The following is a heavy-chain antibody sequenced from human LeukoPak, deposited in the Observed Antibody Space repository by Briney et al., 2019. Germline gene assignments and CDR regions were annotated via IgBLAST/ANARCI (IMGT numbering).Heavy chain of an antibody. CDR2: ISYDGSDK. CDR3: AKGAVYCTGTGCYFFDY. Sequence: PGGSLRLSCAASVFTFSSYGMHWVRQAPGKGLEWVAVISYDGSDKYYADSVKGRFTISRDNSKNTLYLQMNSLRTEDTAVYYCAKGAVYCTGTGCYFFDYWGQGTLVTVSS. D-gene: IGHD2-15*01. CDR1: VFTFSSYG. V-gene: IGHV3-30*18. J-gene: IGHJ4*02.